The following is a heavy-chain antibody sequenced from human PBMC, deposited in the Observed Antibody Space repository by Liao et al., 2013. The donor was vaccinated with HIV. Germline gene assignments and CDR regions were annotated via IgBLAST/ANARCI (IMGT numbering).Heavy chain of an antibody. CDR1: GGSFSGYY. CDR3: ARGPVTRFDY. D-gene: IGHD4-17*01. Sequence: QVQLQQWGAGLLKPSETLSLTCAVYGGSFSGYYWSWIRQPPGKGLEWIGEINHRGSTNYNPSLKTRVTISVHTSKNQFSLKLSSVTAADTAVYYCARGPVTRFDYWGQGTLVTVSS. CDR2: INHRGST. V-gene: IGHV4-34*01. J-gene: IGHJ4*02.